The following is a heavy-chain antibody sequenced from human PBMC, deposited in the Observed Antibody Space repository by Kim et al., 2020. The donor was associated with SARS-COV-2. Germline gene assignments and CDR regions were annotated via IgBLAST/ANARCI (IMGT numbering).Heavy chain of an antibody. V-gene: IGHV3-49*02. D-gene: IGHD3-10*01. Sequence: ASVKGRFTIERDDSKSIAYLQMNSLKTEDTAVYYCTREGYYGSGSYLFDYWGQGTLVTVSS. CDR3: TREGYYGSGSYLFDY. J-gene: IGHJ4*02.